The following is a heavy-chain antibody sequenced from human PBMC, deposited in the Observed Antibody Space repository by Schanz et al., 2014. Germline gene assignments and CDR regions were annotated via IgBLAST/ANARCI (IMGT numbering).Heavy chain of an antibody. V-gene: IGHV3-33*01. CDR3: ARANYRRKINFDY. J-gene: IGHJ4*02. CDR1: GFTFSSYG. Sequence: QVQLVESGGGVVQFGRSLRLSCVASGFTFSSYGMHWVRQAPGKGLEWVAVIWYDENNKYYADSVKGRFTMSRDNSKNTLYLQMNSLRAEDTPVYYCARANYRRKINFDYWGRGTLVTVSA. CDR2: IWYDENNK. D-gene: IGHD3-10*01.